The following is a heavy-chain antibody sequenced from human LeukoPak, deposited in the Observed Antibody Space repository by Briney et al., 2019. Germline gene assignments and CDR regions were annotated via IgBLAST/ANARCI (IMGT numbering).Heavy chain of an antibody. V-gene: IGHV4-59*12. CDR2: IYYSGST. J-gene: IGHJ4*02. D-gene: IGHD3-10*01. Sequence: SATLSLTCTVSGGSISSYYWSWIRQPPGKGLEWIGYIYYSGSTNYNPSLKIRVTISVDTSKNQFSLKLSSVTAADTAVYYCARVNYYGSGTAGFDYWGQGTLVPVSS. CDR1: GGSISSYY. CDR3: ARVNYYGSGTAGFDY.